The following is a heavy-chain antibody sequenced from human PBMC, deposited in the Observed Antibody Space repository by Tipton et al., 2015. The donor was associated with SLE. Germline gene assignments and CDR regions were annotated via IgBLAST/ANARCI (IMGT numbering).Heavy chain of an antibody. Sequence: TLSLTCTVSGGSISSYYWSWIRQPPGKGLEWIGYNYYSGSTNYNPSLKSRVTISLDTSKNQFSLKLSSVTAADTAVYYCARLLGPQEGVQGVINEVDYWGQGTLVTVSS. CDR2: NYYSGST. D-gene: IGHD3-10*01. CDR1: GGSISSYY. CDR3: ARLLGPQEGVQGVINEVDY. J-gene: IGHJ4*02. V-gene: IGHV4-59*08.